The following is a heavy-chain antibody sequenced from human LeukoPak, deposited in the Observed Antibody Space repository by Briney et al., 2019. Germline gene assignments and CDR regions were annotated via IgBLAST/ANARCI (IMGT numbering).Heavy chain of an antibody. V-gene: IGHV3-21*01. Sequence: GGSLRLSCAASGFTFSSYSMNWVRQAPGKGLEWVSSISCSSSYIYYADSVKGRFTISRDNAKNSLYLQMNSLRAEDTAVYYCARDPYSGSYGNYYYYFMDVWGKGTTVTISS. CDR2: ISCSSSYI. J-gene: IGHJ6*03. D-gene: IGHD1-26*01. CDR3: ARDPYSGSYGNYYYYFMDV. CDR1: GFTFSSYS.